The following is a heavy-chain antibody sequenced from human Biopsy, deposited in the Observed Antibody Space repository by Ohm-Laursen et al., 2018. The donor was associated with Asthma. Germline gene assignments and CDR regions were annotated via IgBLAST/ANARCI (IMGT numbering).Heavy chain of an antibody. CDR1: GFDLRDYT. J-gene: IGHJ4*02. D-gene: IGHD3-10*01. Sequence: SLRLSCAASGFDLRDYTMNWGRQAPGKGLEWVASISSLSRYIYHATSLRGRFTISRDNAKRSLYLQMDSLRGDDTAVYYCSRDFTIGSGSPFHFWGRGTLVTVSS. CDR3: SRDFTIGSGSPFHF. V-gene: IGHV3-21*01. CDR2: ISSLSRYI.